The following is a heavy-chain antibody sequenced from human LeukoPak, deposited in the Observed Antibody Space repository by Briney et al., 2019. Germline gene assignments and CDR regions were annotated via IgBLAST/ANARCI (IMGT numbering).Heavy chain of an antibody. CDR1: GFTFSYYW. V-gene: IGHV3-7*03. Sequence: GGSLRPSCAASGFTFSYYWMSWVRQAPGKGLEWVANIKQDGSEEYYVDSVKGRFTISRDNAKNSLYLQMNSLRAEDTAVYYCASKGCTGGNCKHYFDYWGQGTLVTVAS. CDR3: ASKGCTGGNCKHYFDY. J-gene: IGHJ4*02. D-gene: IGHD2-8*02. CDR2: IKQDGSEE.